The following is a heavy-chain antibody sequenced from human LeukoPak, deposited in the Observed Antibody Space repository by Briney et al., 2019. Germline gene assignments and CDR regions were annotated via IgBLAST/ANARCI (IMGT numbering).Heavy chain of an antibody. J-gene: IGHJ3*02. Sequence: PSETLSLTCTVSGGSISSYYWSWIRQPARKGLEWIGRIYTSGSTNYNPSLKSRVTISVDTSKNQFSLKLSSVTAADTAVYYCARARREVLRFLEWPFDAFDIWGQGTMVTVSS. CDR2: IYTSGST. CDR3: ARARREVLRFLEWPFDAFDI. CDR1: GGSISSYY. D-gene: IGHD3-3*01. V-gene: IGHV4-4*07.